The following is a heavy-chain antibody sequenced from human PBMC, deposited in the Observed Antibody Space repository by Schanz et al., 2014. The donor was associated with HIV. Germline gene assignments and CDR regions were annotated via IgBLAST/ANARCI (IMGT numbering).Heavy chain of an antibody. CDR3: ASAGFDDSSGYPDY. CDR2: INPNNGGT. Sequence: QVQLVQSGAEVKKPGASVKVSCKASGYTFTGYYMHWVRQAPGQGLEWMGWINPNNGGTEYAQKFKGRVTVTRDTAITTGYMELTRLRLDDTAVYYCASAGFDDSSGYPDYWGQGTLVTVSS. D-gene: IGHD3-22*01. V-gene: IGHV1-2*02. CDR1: GYTFTGYY. J-gene: IGHJ4*02.